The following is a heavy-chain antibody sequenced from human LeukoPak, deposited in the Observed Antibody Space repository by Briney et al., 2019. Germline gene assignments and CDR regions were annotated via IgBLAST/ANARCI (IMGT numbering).Heavy chain of an antibody. CDR1: GFTFSSYS. D-gene: IGHD3-22*01. V-gene: IGHV3-21*01. J-gene: IGHJ4*02. CDR3: ARAADGYYDSSGYYRCYFDY. CDR2: ISSSSSYI. Sequence: GGSLRLSCAASGFTFSSYSMNWVRQAPGKGLEWVSSISSSSSYIYYADSVKGRFTISRDNAKNSLYLQMNSLRAEDTAVYYCARAADGYYDSSGYYRCYFDYWGQGTLVTVSS.